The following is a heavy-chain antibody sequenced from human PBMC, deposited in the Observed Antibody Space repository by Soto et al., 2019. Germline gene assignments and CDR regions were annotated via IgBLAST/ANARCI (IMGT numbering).Heavy chain of an antibody. Sequence: PSETLSLTCTVSGGSISSYYWSWIRQPPGKGLEWIGYIYYSGSTNYNPSLKSRVTISVDTSKNQFSLKLSSVTAADTAVYYCARDYSSSWYNWFDPCGQGTLVTVSS. CDR2: IYYSGST. CDR3: ARDYSSSWYNWFDP. D-gene: IGHD6-13*01. CDR1: GGSISSYY. V-gene: IGHV4-59*01. J-gene: IGHJ5*02.